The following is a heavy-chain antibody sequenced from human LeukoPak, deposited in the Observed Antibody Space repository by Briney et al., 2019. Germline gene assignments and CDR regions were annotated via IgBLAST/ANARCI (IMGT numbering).Heavy chain of an antibody. CDR3: ARTFPRGYYGMDV. V-gene: IGHV3-7*03. D-gene: IGHD3-10*01. CDR2: IKQDGSEK. Sequence: PGGSLRLSCAASGFTFSSYWISWVRQAPGKGLEWVANIKQDGSEKYYVDSVKGRFTISRDNAKNSLYLQMNSLRAEDTAVYYCARTFPRGYYGMDVWGKGTTVTVSS. J-gene: IGHJ6*04. CDR1: GFTFSSYW.